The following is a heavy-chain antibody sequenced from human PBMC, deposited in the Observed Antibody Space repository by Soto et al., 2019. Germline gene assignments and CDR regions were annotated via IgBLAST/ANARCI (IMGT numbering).Heavy chain of an antibody. CDR2: ISSSSSYI. CDR3: ARDYCSSTSCYYYGMDV. J-gene: IGHJ6*02. D-gene: IGHD2-2*01. CDR1: GFTFSSYS. V-gene: IGHV3-21*01. Sequence: GESLKISCAASGFTFSSYSMNWVRQAPGKGLEWVSSISSSSSYIYYADSVKGRFTISRDNAKNSLYLQMNSLRAEDTAVYYCARDYCSSTSCYYYGMDVWGQGTTVTVSS.